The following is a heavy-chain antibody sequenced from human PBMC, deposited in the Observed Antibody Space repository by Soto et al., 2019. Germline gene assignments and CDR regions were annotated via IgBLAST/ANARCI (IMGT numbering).Heavy chain of an antibody. CDR3: AREGSSSSLYYYYYGMDV. CDR2: INPNSGGT. Sequence: ASVKVSCKASGYTFTGYYMHWVRQAPGQGLEWMGWINPNSGGTNYAQKYQGWVTMTRDTSISTAYMEQSRLRSDDTAVYYCAREGSSSSLYYYYYGMDVWGQGTTVTVSS. V-gene: IGHV1-2*04. CDR1: GYTFTGYY. J-gene: IGHJ6*02. D-gene: IGHD6-6*01.